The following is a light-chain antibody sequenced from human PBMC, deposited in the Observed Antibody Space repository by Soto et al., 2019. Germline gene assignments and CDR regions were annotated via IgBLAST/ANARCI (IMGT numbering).Light chain of an antibody. Sequence: QSVLTQPPSVSAAPGQKVTISCSGSSSNIGNNYVSWYQQLPGTAPKLLIYDNDNRPSGIPDRFSGSKSGTSATLDITGLQTGDEADYYCGTWDSSLSADVFGGGTKLTVL. CDR3: GTWDSSLSADV. J-gene: IGLJ2*01. CDR1: SSNIGNNY. CDR2: DND. V-gene: IGLV1-51*01.